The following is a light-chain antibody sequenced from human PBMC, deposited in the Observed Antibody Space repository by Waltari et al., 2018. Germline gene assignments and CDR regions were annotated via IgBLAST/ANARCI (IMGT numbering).Light chain of an antibody. V-gene: IGKV3-20*01. CDR2: GAS. Sequence: EIVFTQSPGTLSSSPGERATLSCRASQSVSRSLAWYQQKPGQAPRLLIYGASRRATGVPDRFSGSGSGTDFSLTISRLEPEDFAVYYCQHYVRLPVSFGQGTKVEIK. CDR1: QSVSRS. CDR3: QHYVRLPVS. J-gene: IGKJ1*01.